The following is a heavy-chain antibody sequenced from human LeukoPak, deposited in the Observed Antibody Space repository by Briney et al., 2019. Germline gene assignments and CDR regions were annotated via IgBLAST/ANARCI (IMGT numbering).Heavy chain of an antibody. Sequence: ASVKVSCEASGYTFTGYYMHWVRQAPGQGLEWMGWINPNSGGTNYAQKFQGRVTMTRDTSISTAYMELSRLRSDDTAVYYCASPYCSSTSCYSQAAFDIWGQGTMVTVSS. CDR1: GYTFTGYY. J-gene: IGHJ3*02. V-gene: IGHV1-2*02. CDR2: INPNSGGT. D-gene: IGHD2-2*02. CDR3: ASPYCSSTSCYSQAAFDI.